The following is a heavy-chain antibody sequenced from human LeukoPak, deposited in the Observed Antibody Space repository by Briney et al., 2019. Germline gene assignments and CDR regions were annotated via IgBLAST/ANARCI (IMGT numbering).Heavy chain of an antibody. J-gene: IGHJ5*02. D-gene: IGHD2-2*01. CDR1: GFTFSSFD. CDR3: ARADCSGSTCYLRRSWFDH. Sequence: KPGGSLRLSCAASGFTFSSFDMNWVRQAPGKGLEWVSSISTSSRYIYYRDSVKGRFTISRDDAKNSLYLQMNSLRVEDTAVYYCARADCSGSTCYLRRSWFDHWGQGTLVTVSS. CDR2: ISTSSRYI. V-gene: IGHV3-21*01.